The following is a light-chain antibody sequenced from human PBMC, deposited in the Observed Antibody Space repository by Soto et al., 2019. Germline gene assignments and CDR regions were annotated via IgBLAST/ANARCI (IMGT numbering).Light chain of an antibody. CDR3: RSYDSSLSSVV. CDR1: SSNIGAGYD. Sequence: QSVLTQPPSVSGAPGQRVTISCTGSSSNIGAGYDVHWYQQLPGTAPKLLIYGSTNRPSGVPDRFSGSKSGTSASLAVTGLQAEDEADYYCRSYDSSLSSVVFGGGTQLTVL. J-gene: IGLJ2*01. V-gene: IGLV1-40*01. CDR2: GST.